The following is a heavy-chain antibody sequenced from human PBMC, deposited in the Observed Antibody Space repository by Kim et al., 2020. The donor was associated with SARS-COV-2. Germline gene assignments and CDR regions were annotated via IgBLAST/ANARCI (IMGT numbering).Heavy chain of an antibody. D-gene: IGHD2-15*01. J-gene: IGHJ3*02. CDR2: ISYDGSNK. CDR3: ARESLVTDAFDI. CDR1: GFTFSSYA. Sequence: GGSLRLSCAASGFTFSSYAMHWVRQAPGKGLEWVAVISYDGSNKYYADSVKGRFTISRDNSKNTLYLQMNSLRAEDTAVYYCARESLVTDAFDIWGQGTMVTVSS. V-gene: IGHV3-30-3*01.